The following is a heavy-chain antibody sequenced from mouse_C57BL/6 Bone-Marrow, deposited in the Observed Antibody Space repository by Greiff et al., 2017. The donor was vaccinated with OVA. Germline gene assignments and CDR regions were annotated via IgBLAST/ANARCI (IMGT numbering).Heavy chain of an antibody. D-gene: IGHD1-1*01. Sequence: EVQLQESGPGLAKPSQTLSLTCSVTGYSITSDYWNWIRKFPGNKLEYMGYISYSGSTYYNPSLKSRISITRDTSKNQYYLQLNSVTTEDTATYYCARDRSHYYGSSYGGYYAMDYWGQGTSVTVSS. CDR2: ISYSGST. V-gene: IGHV3-8*01. CDR1: GYSITSDY. CDR3: ARDRSHYYGSSYGGYYAMDY. J-gene: IGHJ4*01.